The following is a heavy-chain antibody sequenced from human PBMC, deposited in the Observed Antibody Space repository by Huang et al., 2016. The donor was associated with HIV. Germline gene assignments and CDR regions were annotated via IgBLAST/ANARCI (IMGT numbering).Heavy chain of an antibody. CDR1: GFSFSAYG. D-gene: IGHD6-19*01. J-gene: IGHJ5*02. V-gene: IGHV3-30*18. CDR2: ISYNGYHK. CDR3: VKDRVMGGTSGPFDL. Sequence: GESLTLSFLAFGFSFSAYGMHVVRPTPGKGLEWVATISYNGYHKYYKDSLGGRFSISRDNSKKTLNLQMDSLRRDDTAVYFCVKDRVMGGTSGPFDLWGQGSSVTIAP.